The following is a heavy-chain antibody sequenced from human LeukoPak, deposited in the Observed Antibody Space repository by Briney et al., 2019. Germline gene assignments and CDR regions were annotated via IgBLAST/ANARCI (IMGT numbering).Heavy chain of an antibody. V-gene: IGHV4-31*03. CDR1: GGSISSGGYY. D-gene: IGHD6-13*01. CDR3: ARLDNWFDP. J-gene: IGHJ5*02. Sequence: SETLSLTCTVSGGSISSGGYYWSWIRQHPGKGLEWIGYIYYSGSTYHNPSLKSRVNISIGTSKNQFSLKLSSVTAADTAVYYCARLDNWFDPWGQGTLVTVSS. CDR2: IYYSGST.